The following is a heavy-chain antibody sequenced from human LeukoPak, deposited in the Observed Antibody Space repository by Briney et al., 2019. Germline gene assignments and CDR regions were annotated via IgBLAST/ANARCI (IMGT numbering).Heavy chain of an antibody. Sequence: ASVKVSCKASGGTFSNYAISWVRQAPGQGLEWMGGIIPIFGSTNYAQKFQGRVTITADESTSTAYMELSSLRSEDTAVYYCARVMSGLGSYYMAAFDNWGQGTLVTVSS. J-gene: IGHJ4*02. V-gene: IGHV1-69*13. CDR3: ARVMSGLGSYYMAAFDN. CDR1: GGTFSNYA. CDR2: IIPIFGST. D-gene: IGHD3-10*01.